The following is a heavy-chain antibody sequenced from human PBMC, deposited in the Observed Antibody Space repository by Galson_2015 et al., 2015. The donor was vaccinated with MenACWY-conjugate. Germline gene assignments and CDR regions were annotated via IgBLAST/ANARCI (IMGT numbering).Heavy chain of an antibody. CDR2: IGRGGDST. J-gene: IGHJ3*02. CDR3: VKDRWNRYNWNYAFDI. D-gene: IGHD1-7*01. CDR1: GFPFYSYY. V-gene: IGHV3-11*06. Sequence: SLRLSCAASGFPFYSYYMSWIRQAPGKGLEWISHIGRGGDSTHYSDSVKGRFTISRDNAKNSLYLQMNSLRAEDTAVYYCVKDRWNRYNWNYAFDIWGQGTMVTVS.